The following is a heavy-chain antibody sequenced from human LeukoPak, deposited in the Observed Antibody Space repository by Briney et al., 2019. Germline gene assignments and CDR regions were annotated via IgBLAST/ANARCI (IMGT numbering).Heavy chain of an antibody. V-gene: IGHV3-23*01. CDR3: AILWFGELSDY. D-gene: IGHD3-10*01. Sequence: GGSLRLSCAASGFTFSNYAMNWVRQAPGKGLEWVSSISESGDTTHYADSVKGRFTISRDNAQNTLYLQMNTLRAEDTAVYYCAILWFGELSDYWGQGTLVTVSS. CDR1: GFTFSNYA. J-gene: IGHJ4*02. CDR2: ISESGDTT.